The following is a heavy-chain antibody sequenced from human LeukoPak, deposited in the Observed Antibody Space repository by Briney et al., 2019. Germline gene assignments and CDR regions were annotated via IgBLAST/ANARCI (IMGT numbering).Heavy chain of an antibody. V-gene: IGHV3-23*01. Sequence: GGSLRLSCAASGFTFSSYAMSWVRQAPGKGLEWVSAISGSGGSTYYADSVKGRFTISRDNAKNSLYLQMNSLRAEDTAVYYCARAGGLYGDRDAFDIWGQGTMVTVSS. CDR1: GFTFSSYA. CDR2: ISGSGGST. J-gene: IGHJ3*02. CDR3: ARAGGLYGDRDAFDI. D-gene: IGHD4-17*01.